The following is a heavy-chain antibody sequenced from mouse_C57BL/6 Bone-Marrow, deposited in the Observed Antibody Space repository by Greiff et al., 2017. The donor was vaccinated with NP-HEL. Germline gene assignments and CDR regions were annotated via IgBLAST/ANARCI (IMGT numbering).Heavy chain of an antibody. CDR1: GFNFKDDY. CDR3: TTGGSSAYAMDY. CDR2: IDPGNGDT. Sequence: VQLQQSGAELVRPGASVKLSCTASGFNFKDDYMTWVKQRPEQGLEWIGWIDPGNGDTEYAAKFQGKATLTADTSSNTAYLQLSSLTSEDTAVYYCTTGGSSAYAMDYWGQGTSVTVSA. J-gene: IGHJ4*01. V-gene: IGHV14-4*01. D-gene: IGHD1-1*01.